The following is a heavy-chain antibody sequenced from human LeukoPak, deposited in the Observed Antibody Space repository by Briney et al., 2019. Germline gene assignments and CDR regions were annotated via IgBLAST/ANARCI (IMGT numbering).Heavy chain of an antibody. CDR1: GGSISSSNYY. Sequence: SETLSLTCTVPGGSISSSNYYWGWIRQPPGKGLEWIGSIYYSGSTSYNPSLKSRVTISVDTSKNQFSLKLDSVTAADTAVYYCARNASDSGTSYFDYWGQGTPVTVSS. D-gene: IGHD1-26*01. CDR3: ARNASDSGTSYFDY. J-gene: IGHJ4*02. CDR2: IYYSGST. V-gene: IGHV4-39*01.